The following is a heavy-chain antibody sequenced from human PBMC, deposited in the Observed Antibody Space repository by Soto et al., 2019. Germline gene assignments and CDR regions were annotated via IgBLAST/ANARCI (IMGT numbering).Heavy chain of an antibody. J-gene: IGHJ4*02. Sequence: ETLSLTCXVYGGSFSGYYWSWIRQPPGKGLEWIGEINHSGSTNYNPSLKSRVTISVDTSKNQFSLKLSSVTAADTAVYYCARIGGRYSYAHFDYWGQGTLVTVS. CDR1: GGSFSGYY. V-gene: IGHV4-34*01. CDR3: ARIGGRYSYAHFDY. CDR2: INHSGST. D-gene: IGHD5-18*01.